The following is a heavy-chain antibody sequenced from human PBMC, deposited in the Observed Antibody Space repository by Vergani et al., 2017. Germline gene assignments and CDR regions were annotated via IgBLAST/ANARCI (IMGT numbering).Heavy chain of an antibody. CDR3: VRDQVTMLRGSDALDI. CDR1: GFTFGYYA. J-gene: IGHJ3*02. CDR2: IRSKAYGQAT. Sequence: EVQLVESGGDLVQPGRSLRLSRTASGFTFGYYAMDWFRQAPGQGLGWVGGIRSKAYGQATIYAASVKGRFTISRDDSKSIAYLQMNNLQTEDTAMYYCVRDQVTMLRGSDALDIWGQGTMVTVSS. D-gene: IGHD3-10*01. V-gene: IGHV3-49*03.